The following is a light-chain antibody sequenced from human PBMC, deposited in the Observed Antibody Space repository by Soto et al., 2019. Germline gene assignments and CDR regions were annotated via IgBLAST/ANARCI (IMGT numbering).Light chain of an antibody. J-gene: IGKJ1*01. V-gene: IGKV1-39*01. Sequence: DIQMTQSPSTLSASVGDRVTITCRASQSISSYLNWYQQKPGKAPNLLIYAASSLQSGVPSRFSGSGSGTDFTLTISSLQPEDFAIYYCQQSYSTPWTFGQGTQVDIK. CDR2: AAS. CDR3: QQSYSTPWT. CDR1: QSISSY.